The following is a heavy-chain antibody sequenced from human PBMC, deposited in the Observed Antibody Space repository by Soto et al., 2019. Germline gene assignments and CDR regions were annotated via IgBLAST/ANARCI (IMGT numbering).Heavy chain of an antibody. J-gene: IGHJ4*02. CDR3: AGVFESGSYHQY. CDR2: IFSNDEK. V-gene: IGHV2-26*01. CDR1: GFSLSNARMG. Sequence: QVTLKESGPVLVKPTETLTLTCTVSGFSLSNARMGVSWIRQPPGKALEWLAHIFSNDEKSYSTSLKSRLTISKDTSKSQVVLTMTNMDPVDTATYYCAGVFESGSYHQYWGQGTLVTVSS. D-gene: IGHD1-26*01.